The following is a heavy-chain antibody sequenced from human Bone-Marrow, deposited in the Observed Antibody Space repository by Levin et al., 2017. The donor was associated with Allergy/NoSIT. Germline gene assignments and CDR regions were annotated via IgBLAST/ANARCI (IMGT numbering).Heavy chain of an antibody. CDR3: AKNGGWYGAGYFDY. J-gene: IGHJ4*02. D-gene: IGHD6-19*01. V-gene: IGHV3-66*02. Sequence: GGSLRLSCAASGFTVSSNYMSWVRQAPGKGLEWVSVIYSDGRTYYADSVKGRFSISRDNSTNTPYLQMNSLRPEDTAVYYCAKNGGWYGAGYFDYWGQGTLVTVSS. CDR1: GFTVSSNY. CDR2: IYSDGRT.